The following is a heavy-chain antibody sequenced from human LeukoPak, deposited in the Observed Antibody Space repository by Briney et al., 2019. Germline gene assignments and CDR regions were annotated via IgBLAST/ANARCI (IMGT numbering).Heavy chain of an antibody. J-gene: IGHJ4*02. Sequence: GGSLRLSCAASAFTFSNYAMSWVRQAPGKGLEWVSTISNSDSSTYYADSVKGRFTISRDNAKNSLYLQMNSLRAEDTALYYCAKDYYGGPYSASFDYWGQGTLVTVSS. CDR2: ISNSDSST. V-gene: IGHV3-23*01. CDR1: AFTFSNYA. D-gene: IGHD4-23*01. CDR3: AKDYYGGPYSASFDY.